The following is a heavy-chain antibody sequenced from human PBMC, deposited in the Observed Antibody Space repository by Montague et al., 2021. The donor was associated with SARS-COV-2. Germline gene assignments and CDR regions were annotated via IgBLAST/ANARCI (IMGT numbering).Heavy chain of an antibody. D-gene: IGHD3-16*02. CDR2: INHRGST. CDR1: GGSFSGYY. V-gene: IGHV4-34*01. Sequence: SETLSLTCAVYGGSFSGYYYTWIRQPPGKGLEWIGEINHRGSTNXNPSLKSRVTISVGTSKNQFSLKLRSVTAADTAVYYCARGQPPRITFGGIISYGLDVWGQGTTVTVSS. J-gene: IGHJ6*02. CDR3: ARGQPPRITFGGIISYGLDV.